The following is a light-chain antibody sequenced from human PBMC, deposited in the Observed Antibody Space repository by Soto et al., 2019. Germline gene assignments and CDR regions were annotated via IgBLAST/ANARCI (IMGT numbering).Light chain of an antibody. J-gene: IGKJ2*01. CDR1: QGIRND. CDR3: LQHNSYPYT. V-gene: IGKV1-17*01. CDR2: AAS. Sequence: DIQMTQSPSSLSASVGDRVTITCRASQGIRNDLDWYQQQSGKAPKLLIYAASNLQSGVPSRFSGSGSGTEFTLTISSLQPEDFATYYCLQHNSYPYTFGQGTKLEIK.